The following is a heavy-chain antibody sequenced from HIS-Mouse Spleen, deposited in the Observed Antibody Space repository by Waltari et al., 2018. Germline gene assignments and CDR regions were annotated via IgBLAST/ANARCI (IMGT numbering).Heavy chain of an antibody. J-gene: IGHJ4*02. Sequence: QVQLVESGGGVVQPGRSLRLSCAAAGFTFSGDGMPWVRQAPGKGLEWVAVISYDGSNKYYADSVKGRFTISRDNSKNTLYLQMNSLRAEDTAVYYCAKGSTTSIAARFDYWGQGTLVTVSS. D-gene: IGHD6-6*01. CDR1: GFTFSGDG. CDR3: AKGSTTSIAARFDY. V-gene: IGHV3-30*18. CDR2: ISYDGSNK.